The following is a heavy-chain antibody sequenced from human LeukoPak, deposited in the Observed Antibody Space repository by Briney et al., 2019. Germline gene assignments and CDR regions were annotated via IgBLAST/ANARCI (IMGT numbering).Heavy chain of an antibody. CDR1: GFTFSSYW. CDR3: ARPRITMVRGVIQY. Sequence: GGSLRLSCAASGFTFSSYWMSWVRQAPGKGLEWVANIKQDGSEKYYVDSVKGRFTISRDNSKNTLYLQMNSLRAEDTAVYYCARPRITMVRGVIQYWGQGTLVTVSS. CDR2: IKQDGSEK. V-gene: IGHV3-7*01. D-gene: IGHD3-10*01. J-gene: IGHJ4*02.